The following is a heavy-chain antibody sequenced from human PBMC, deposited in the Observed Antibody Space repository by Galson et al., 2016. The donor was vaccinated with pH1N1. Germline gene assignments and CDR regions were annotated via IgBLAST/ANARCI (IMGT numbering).Heavy chain of an antibody. CDR2: VYWDDDK. CDR3: AHLYYYDTSGFYRYFDY. D-gene: IGHD3-22*01. Sequence: PALVKPTQTLTLTCIFSGFSITNRGEAVGWIRQPPGKALEWLALVYWDDDKFYSRSLQSRLTITKDTSKNQVALRMTNMDPVDTGTYYCAHLYYYDTSGFYRYFDYWGQGILVTVSS. J-gene: IGHJ4*02. V-gene: IGHV2-5*02. CDR1: GFSITNRGEA.